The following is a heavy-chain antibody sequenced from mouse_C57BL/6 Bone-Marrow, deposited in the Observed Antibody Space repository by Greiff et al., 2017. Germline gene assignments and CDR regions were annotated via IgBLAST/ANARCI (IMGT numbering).Heavy chain of an antibody. CDR3: AREDDDDHLTFAY. J-gene: IGHJ3*01. V-gene: IGHV1-63*01. CDR2: IYPGGGYT. Sequence: QVHVKQSGAELVRPGTSVTMSCKASGYTFTNYWIGWAKQRPGHGLEWIGDIYPGGGYTNYNEKFKGKATLTADKSSTTAYMQFSSLTSEDSAIYDCAREDDDDHLTFAYWGQGTLVTVSA. CDR1: GYTFTNYW. D-gene: IGHD2-4*01.